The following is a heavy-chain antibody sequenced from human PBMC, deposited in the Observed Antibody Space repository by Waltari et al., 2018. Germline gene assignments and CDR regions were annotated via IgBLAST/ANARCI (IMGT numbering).Heavy chain of an antibody. CDR3: ARDYYDSSGPLPDY. D-gene: IGHD3-22*01. CDR1: GFTFSSYG. Sequence: QVQLVESGGGVVQPGRSLRLSCAASGFTFSSYGMHWVRQAPGKGLEWVAVIWYDGRNKYYADSVKGRFTISRDNSKNTLYLQMNSLRAEDTAVYYCARDYYDSSGPLPDYWGQGTLVTVSS. J-gene: IGHJ4*02. CDR2: IWYDGRNK. V-gene: IGHV3-33*01.